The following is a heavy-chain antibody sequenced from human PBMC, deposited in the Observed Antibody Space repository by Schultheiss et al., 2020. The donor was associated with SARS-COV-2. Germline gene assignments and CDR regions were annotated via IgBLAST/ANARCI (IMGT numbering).Heavy chain of an antibody. CDR2: IYYSGST. D-gene: IGHD3-10*01. CDR3: ARGGIWFGYYYGMDV. J-gene: IGHJ6*02. CDR1: GGSISSYY. V-gene: IGHV4-59*01. Sequence: SETLSLTCTVSGGSISSYYWSWIRQHPGKGLEWIGYIYYSGSTNYNPSHRSRVTISVDTSKNQFSLKLSSVTAADTAVYYCARGGIWFGYYYGMDVWGQGTTVTVSS.